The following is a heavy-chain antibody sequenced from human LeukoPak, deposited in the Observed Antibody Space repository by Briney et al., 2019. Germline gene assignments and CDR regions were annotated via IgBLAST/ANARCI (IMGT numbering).Heavy chain of an antibody. Sequence: GESLRLSCAASGFSFTTYWMSWVRQAQGKGLEWVANINQDGTEKYYVESVKGRFTISRDNAKNSLYLQMNSLRAEDTAVYYCARPTSGNKGGYNWRFDYWGQGTLVTVSS. V-gene: IGHV3-7*01. CDR1: GFSFTTYW. J-gene: IGHJ4*02. CDR3: ARPTSGNKGGYNWRFDY. CDR2: INQDGTEK. D-gene: IGHD5-24*01.